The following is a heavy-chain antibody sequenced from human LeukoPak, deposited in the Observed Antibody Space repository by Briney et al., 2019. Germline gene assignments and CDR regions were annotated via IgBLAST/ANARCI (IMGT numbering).Heavy chain of an antibody. J-gene: IGHJ6*02. CDR3: ARGFLEWLPNYYGMDV. V-gene: IGHV3-21*01. CDR1: GFTFSSYS. Sequence: PGGSLRLSRAASGFTFSSYSMNWVRQAPGKGLEWVSSISSSSSYIYYADSVKGRFTISRDNAKNSLYLQMNSLRAEDTAVYYCARGFLEWLPNYYGMDVWGQGTTVTVSS. D-gene: IGHD3-3*01. CDR2: ISSSSSYI.